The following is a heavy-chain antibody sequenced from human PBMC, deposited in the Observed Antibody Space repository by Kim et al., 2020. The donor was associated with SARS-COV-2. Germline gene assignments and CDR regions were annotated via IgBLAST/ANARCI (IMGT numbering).Heavy chain of an antibody. CDR1: GFTFSSYA. J-gene: IGHJ4*02. CDR3: AKPLTYYYGSGSRTHDY. Sequence: GGSLRLSCAASGFTFSSYAMSWVRQAPGKGLEWVSAISGSGGSTYYADSVKGRFTISRDNSKNTLYLQMNSLRAEDTAVYYCAKPLTYYYGSGSRTHDYWGQGTLVTVSS. D-gene: IGHD3-10*01. V-gene: IGHV3-23*01. CDR2: ISGSGGST.